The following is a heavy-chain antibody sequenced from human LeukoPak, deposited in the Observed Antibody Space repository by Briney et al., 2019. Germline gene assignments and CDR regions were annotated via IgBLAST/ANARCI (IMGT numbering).Heavy chain of an antibody. V-gene: IGHV4-30-4*01. D-gene: IGHD3-22*01. CDR3: ARGGGIYYDSSGYPSRDY. Sequence: SETLSLTCTVSGGSISSGDYYWSWIRQPPGKGLEWIGYIYYSGSTYYNPSLKSRVTISVDTSKNQFSLKLSSVTAADTAVYYSARGGGIYYDSSGYPSRDYWGQGTLVTVSS. CDR2: IYYSGST. CDR1: GGSISSGDYY. J-gene: IGHJ4*02.